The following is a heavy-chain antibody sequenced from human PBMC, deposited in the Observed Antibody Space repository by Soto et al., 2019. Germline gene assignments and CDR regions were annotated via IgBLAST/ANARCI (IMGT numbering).Heavy chain of an antibody. Sequence: QVQLVESGGGVVQPGRSLRLSSAASGFIFNRYAMHWVRLAPGKGREWVATISHDGNSKYYADSVRGRFTISRDNSKNTVYLQMSSLRAEDTAVYYCARDTYDFWSGYPAGHGMAVWGQGTTVTVSS. J-gene: IGHJ6*02. CDR2: ISHDGNSK. CDR3: ARDTYDFWSGYPAGHGMAV. CDR1: GFIFNRYA. V-gene: IGHV3-30*04. D-gene: IGHD3-3*01.